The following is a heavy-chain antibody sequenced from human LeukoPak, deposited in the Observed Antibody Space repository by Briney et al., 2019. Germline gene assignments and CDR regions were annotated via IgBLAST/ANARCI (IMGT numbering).Heavy chain of an antibody. CDR2: NYYSGST. Sequence: SETLSLTCTVSGGSISSYYWSWIRQPPGKGLEWIGYNYYSGSTNYNPSLKSRVTMSVDTSKNQFSLKLSSVTAADTAVYYCARVGDYALKDWGQGTLVTVSS. CDR1: GGSISSYY. V-gene: IGHV4-59*12. J-gene: IGHJ4*02. CDR3: ARVGDYALKD. D-gene: IGHD3-16*01.